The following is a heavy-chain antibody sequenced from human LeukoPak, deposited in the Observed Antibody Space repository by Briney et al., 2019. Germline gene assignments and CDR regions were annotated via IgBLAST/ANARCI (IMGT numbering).Heavy chain of an antibody. V-gene: IGHV3-33*01. Sequence: GGSLRLSCAASGFTFSSYGMHWVRQAPGKGLEWVAVIWYDGSNKYYADSAKGRFTISRDNSKNTLYLQMNSLRAEDTAVYYCARDARIQLWFNFDYWGQGTLVTVSS. CDR3: ARDARIQLWFNFDY. J-gene: IGHJ4*02. CDR1: GFTFSSYG. CDR2: IWYDGSNK. D-gene: IGHD5-18*01.